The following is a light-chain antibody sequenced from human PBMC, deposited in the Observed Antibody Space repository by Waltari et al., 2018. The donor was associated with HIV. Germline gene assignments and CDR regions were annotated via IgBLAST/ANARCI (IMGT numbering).Light chain of an antibody. V-gene: IGKV3-15*01. CDR2: GAA. CDR1: QGVGSN. Sequence: DIVMTQSPAILSVSPGERVTLSCRASQGVGSNIAWYQQKVGHAPRLLIYGAATRAAEIPVRFSGSGSGTDFTLTIDSLQSEDFATYYCQQYNIRPRGNTFGQGTKLQIK. J-gene: IGKJ2*01. CDR3: QQYNIRPRGNT.